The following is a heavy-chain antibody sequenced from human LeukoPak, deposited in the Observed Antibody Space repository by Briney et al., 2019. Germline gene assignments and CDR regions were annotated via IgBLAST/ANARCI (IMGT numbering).Heavy chain of an antibody. D-gene: IGHD6-13*01. J-gene: IGHJ5*02. V-gene: IGHV1-8*03. CDR3: ARACGSSWSNWFDP. Sequence: ASVKVSCKASGYTFTSYDINWVRQATGQGLEWMGWMNPNSGNTGYAQKFQGRVTITRNTSISTAYMELSSLRSEDTAVYYCARACGSSWSNWFDPWGQGTLVTVSS. CDR2: MNPNSGNT. CDR1: GYTFTSYD.